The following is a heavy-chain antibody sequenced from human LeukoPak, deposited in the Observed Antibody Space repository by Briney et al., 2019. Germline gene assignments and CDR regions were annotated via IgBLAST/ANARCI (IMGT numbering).Heavy chain of an antibody. D-gene: IGHD2-15*01. CDR3: ARDLKKVVVAATLGY. CDR1: GYTLTELS. J-gene: IGHJ4*02. Sequence: GASVKVSCKVSGYTLTELSMHWVRQAPGKGLEWMGGFDPEDGETLYAQRFQGRVTMTKDTSTQTVYMELSSLKSEDTAVYYCARDLKKVVVAATLGYWGQGTLVTVSS. CDR2: FDPEDGET. V-gene: IGHV1-24*01.